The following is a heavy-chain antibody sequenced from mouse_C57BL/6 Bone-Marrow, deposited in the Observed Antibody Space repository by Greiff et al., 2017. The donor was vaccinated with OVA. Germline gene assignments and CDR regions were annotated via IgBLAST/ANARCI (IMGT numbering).Heavy chain of an antibody. J-gene: IGHJ1*03. CDR1: GFHIKDDY. V-gene: IGHV14-4*01. Sequence: VQLQQSGAELVRPGASVKLSCTASGFHIKDDYMHWVKQRPEQGLEWIGWLDPENGDTEYASKFQGKATITADTSTNTAYLQLSSLTSEDTAVYYCTTDWYFDVWGTGTTVTVSS. CDR3: TTDWYFDV. CDR2: LDPENGDT.